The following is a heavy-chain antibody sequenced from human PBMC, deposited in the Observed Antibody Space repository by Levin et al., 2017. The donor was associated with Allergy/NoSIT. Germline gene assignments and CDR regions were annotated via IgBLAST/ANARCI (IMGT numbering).Heavy chain of an antibody. CDR3: ARVKGVGRTMVRGVLDY. CDR1: GFTFSSYG. Sequence: SCAASGFTFSSYGMHWVRQAPGKGLEWVAVIWYDGSNKYYADSVKGRFTISRDNSKNTLYLQMNSLRAEDTAVYYCARVKGVGRTMVRGVLDYWGQGTLVTVSS. J-gene: IGHJ4*02. D-gene: IGHD3-10*01. V-gene: IGHV3-33*01. CDR2: IWYDGSNK.